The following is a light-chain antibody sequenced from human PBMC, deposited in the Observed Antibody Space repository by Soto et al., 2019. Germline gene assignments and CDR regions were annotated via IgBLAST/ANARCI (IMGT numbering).Light chain of an antibody. CDR2: DAS. CDR3: QQRSNWP. V-gene: IGKV3-11*01. Sequence: EIVLTQSPATLSLSPGERATLSCRASQSVSSYLAWYQQKPGQAPRLLIYDASNRATGIPARFSGSGSGTDFTLTISSLEPEGFAVYYCQQRSNWPVGGGTKVDIK. J-gene: IGKJ4*01. CDR1: QSVSSY.